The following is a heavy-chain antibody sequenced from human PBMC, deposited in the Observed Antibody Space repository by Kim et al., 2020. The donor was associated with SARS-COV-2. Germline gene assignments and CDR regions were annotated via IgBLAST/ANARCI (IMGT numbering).Heavy chain of an antibody. CDR1: GFTFSNAW. Sequence: GGSLRLSCAASGFTFSNAWMSWVRQAPGKGLEWVGRIKSKTDGGTTDYAAPVKGRFTISRDDSKNTLYLQMNSLKTEDTAVYYCTTGEVLYGSGSYYVDYWGQGDLVTVST. D-gene: IGHD3-10*01. CDR2: IKSKTDGGTT. CDR3: TTGEVLYGSGSYYVDY. V-gene: IGHV3-15*01. J-gene: IGHJ4*02.